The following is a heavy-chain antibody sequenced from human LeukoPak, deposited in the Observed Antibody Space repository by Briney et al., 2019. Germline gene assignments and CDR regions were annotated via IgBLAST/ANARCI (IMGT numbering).Heavy chain of an antibody. CDR2: IYTSGST. CDR3: ARANRGYSYGYDAFDI. D-gene: IGHD5-18*01. CDR1: GGSISSYY. Sequence: SETLSLTCTVSGGSISSYYWSWIRQPAGKGLEWIGRIYTSGSTNYNPSLKSRVTTSVDTSKNQFSLKLSSVTAADTAVYYCARANRGYSYGYDAFDIWGQGTMVTVSS. V-gene: IGHV4-4*07. J-gene: IGHJ3*02.